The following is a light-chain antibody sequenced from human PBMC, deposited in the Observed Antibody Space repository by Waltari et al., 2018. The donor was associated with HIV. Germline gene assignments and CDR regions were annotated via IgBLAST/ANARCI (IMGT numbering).Light chain of an antibody. CDR3: SSFAGGNNLLV. Sequence: QSALTQPPSASGSPGQSVTISCTGTRSDVGAYDHVSWYQQHPGKAPKVVIYEVSTRPSGVPDRFAGSKSGNPAALTVSGRQAEDEADYFCSSFAGGNNLLVFGGGTKLTVL. V-gene: IGLV2-8*01. CDR1: RSDVGAYDH. J-gene: IGLJ2*01. CDR2: EVS.